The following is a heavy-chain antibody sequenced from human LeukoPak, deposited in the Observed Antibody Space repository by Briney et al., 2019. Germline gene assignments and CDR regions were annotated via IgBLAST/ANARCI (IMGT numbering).Heavy chain of an antibody. V-gene: IGHV3-21*01. CDR3: ARESGSSGWYEGFDY. D-gene: IGHD6-19*01. CDR1: GFTFTIYS. Sequence: TGGSLRLSCAASGFTFTIYSMNWVRQAPGKGLEWVSSIGGSGTSIYYADSVKGRFTISRDNAKNSLYLQMNSLRAEDTAVYYCARESGSSGWYEGFDYWGQGTLVTLSS. J-gene: IGHJ4*02. CDR2: IGGSGTSI.